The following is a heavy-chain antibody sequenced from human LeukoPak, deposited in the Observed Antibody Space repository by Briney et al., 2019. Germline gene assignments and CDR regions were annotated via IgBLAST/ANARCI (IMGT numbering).Heavy chain of an antibody. D-gene: IGHD3-3*01. V-gene: IGHV4-39*02. CDR1: GGSISSSSYY. J-gene: IGHJ4*02. CDR2: IYYSGST. Sequence: KSSETLSLTCTVSGGSISSSSYYWGWIRQPPGKGLEWIGSIYYSGSTYYNPSLKSRVTISVDTSKNQFSLKLSSVTAADTAVYYCARETYYDFWSGYYKETRHPECFDYWGQGTLVTVSS. CDR3: ARETYYDFWSGYYKETRHPECFDY.